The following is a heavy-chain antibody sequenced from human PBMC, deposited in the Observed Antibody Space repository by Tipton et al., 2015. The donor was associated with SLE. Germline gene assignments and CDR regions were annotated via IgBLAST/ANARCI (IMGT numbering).Heavy chain of an antibody. CDR1: GGSISSYY. D-gene: IGHD4-17*01. CDR2: IYYSGST. V-gene: IGHV4-59*01. CDR3: AGVGNYGDYFDY. Sequence: TLSLTCTVSGGSISSYYWSWIRQPPGKGLEWIGYIYYSGSTNYNPSLKSRVTISVDTSKNQFSLKLSSVTAADTAVYYCAGVGNYGDYFDYWGQGTLVTVSS. J-gene: IGHJ4*02.